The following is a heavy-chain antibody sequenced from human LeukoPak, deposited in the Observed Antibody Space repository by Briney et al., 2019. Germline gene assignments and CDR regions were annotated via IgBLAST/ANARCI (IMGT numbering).Heavy chain of an antibody. D-gene: IGHD5-18*01. CDR3: ARDTAIGEGEFFFDY. V-gene: IGHV4-59*01. Sequence: SETLSLTCTVSGVSISGYYWSWIRQPPRKGLEWIGYIYYSGSTNYDPSLKGRVTISVDTSKNQFSLKLTSVTAADTAVYFCARDTAIGEGEFFFDYWGQGTLVTVSS. J-gene: IGHJ4*02. CDR2: IYYSGST. CDR1: GVSISGYY.